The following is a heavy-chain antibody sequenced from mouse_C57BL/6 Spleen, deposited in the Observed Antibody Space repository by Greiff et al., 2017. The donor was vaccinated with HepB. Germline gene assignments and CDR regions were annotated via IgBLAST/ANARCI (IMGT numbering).Heavy chain of an antibody. J-gene: IGHJ4*01. V-gene: IGHV5-4*01. CDR1: GFTFSSYA. Sequence: EVQRVESGGGLVKPGGSLKLSCAASGFTFSSYAMSWVRQTPEKRLEWVATISDGGSYTYYPDNVKGRFTISRDNAKNNLYLQMSHLKSEDTAMYYCAREEIYDGYYGAMGCWGQGASVTVSS. CDR3: AREEIYDGYYGAMGC. D-gene: IGHD2-3*01. CDR2: ISDGGSYT.